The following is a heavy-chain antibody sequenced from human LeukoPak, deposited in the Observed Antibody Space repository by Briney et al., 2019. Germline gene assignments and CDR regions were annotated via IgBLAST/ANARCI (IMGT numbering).Heavy chain of an antibody. D-gene: IGHD1-14*01. CDR1: GGSISSGSYY. V-gene: IGHV4-61*02. CDR2: IYTSGST. J-gene: IGHJ5*02. Sequence: SETLSLTCTVSGGSISSGSYYWSWIRQPAGKGLEWIGRIYTSGSTNYNPSLKSRVTISVDTSKNQFSLKLSSVTAADTAVYYCARDYRWFDPWGQRTLVTVSS. CDR3: ARDYRWFDP.